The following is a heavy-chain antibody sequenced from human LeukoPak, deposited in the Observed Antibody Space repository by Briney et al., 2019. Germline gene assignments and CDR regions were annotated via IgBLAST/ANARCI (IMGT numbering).Heavy chain of an antibody. CDR2: IYSGGSI. CDR1: GFTVSSNY. V-gene: IGHV3-53*01. CDR3: ARGRGGFWRTEIDY. D-gene: IGHD3-3*01. Sequence: GGSLRLSCAASGFTVSSNYMSWVRQAPGKGLEWVSVIYSGGSIYYADSVEGRFTISRDNSKNTLYLQMNSLRAEDTAVYYCARGRGGFWRTEIDYWGQGTLVTVSS. J-gene: IGHJ4*02.